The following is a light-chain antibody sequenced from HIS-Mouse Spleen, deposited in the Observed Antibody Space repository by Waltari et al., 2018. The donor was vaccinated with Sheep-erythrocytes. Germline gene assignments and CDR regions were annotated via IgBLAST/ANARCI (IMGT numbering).Light chain of an antibody. CDR2: WAP. CDR1: QSVLYSANNKNY. V-gene: IGKV4-1*01. J-gene: IGKJ4*01. CDR3: QQYYSPLLT. Sequence: DIVMTQSPDSLAVSLGERATITCKSSQSVLYSANNKNYLAWYQKKLGQPPTLPIYWAPTREAGVPDGFSGSGTGPDVTLTSSSLKAEDVAVYYCQQYYSPLLTFGGGTKVEIK.